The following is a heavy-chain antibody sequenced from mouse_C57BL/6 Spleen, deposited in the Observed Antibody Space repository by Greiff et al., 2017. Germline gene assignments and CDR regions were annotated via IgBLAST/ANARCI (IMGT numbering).Heavy chain of an antibody. V-gene: IGHV1-63*01. CDR2: IYPGGGYT. CDR3: ARAYCDGLYYFDY. Sequence: QVQLQQSGAELVRPGTSVKMSCKASGYTFTNYWIGWAKQRPGHGLEWIGDIYPGGGYTNYNEKFKGKATLTADKSSSTAYMQFSSLTSEDSAIYYCARAYCDGLYYFDYWGQGTTLTVSS. J-gene: IGHJ2*01. CDR1: GYTFTNYW. D-gene: IGHD1-1*02.